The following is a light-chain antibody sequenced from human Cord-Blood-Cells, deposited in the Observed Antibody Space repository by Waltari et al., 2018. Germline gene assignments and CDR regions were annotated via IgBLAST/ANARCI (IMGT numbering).Light chain of an antibody. V-gene: IGKV1-33*01. CDR1: QDISNY. J-gene: IGKJ4*01. Sequence: IQMTQSPSSLSASVADRVTITCQASQDISNYLNWYQQKPGKAPKLLIYDASNLETGVPSRFSGSGSGTDFTFTISSLQPEDIATYYCQQYDNLPRTFGGGTKVEIK. CDR3: QQYDNLPRT. CDR2: DAS.